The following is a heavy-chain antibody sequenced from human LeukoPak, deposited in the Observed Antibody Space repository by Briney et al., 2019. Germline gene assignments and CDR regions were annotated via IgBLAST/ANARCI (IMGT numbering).Heavy chain of an antibody. D-gene: IGHD3-22*01. CDR1: GFTFSSYW. V-gene: IGHV3-7*01. J-gene: IGHJ6*02. CDR2: IKQDGSEK. CDR3: AREHGYYDSSGYAYYYYYGMDV. Sequence: PGGSLRLSCAASGFTFSSYWMSWVRQAPGKGLEWVANIKQDGSEKYYVDSVKGRFTISRDNAKNTLYLQMNSLRAEDTAVYYCAREHGYYDSSGYAYYYYYGMDVWGQGTTVTVSS.